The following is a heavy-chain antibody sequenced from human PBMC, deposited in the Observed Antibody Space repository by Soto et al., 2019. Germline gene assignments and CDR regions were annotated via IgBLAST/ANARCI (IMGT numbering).Heavy chain of an antibody. Sequence: QVQLQESGPGLVKPSETLSLTCTVSGGSISNYYWSWIRQPPGKGLQWIGYIFSSGSTNYNPSLQSRVTISVDTSKNQFSLNLSSVTAADTAVYYCARQRRDFDYWGQGSLVTVSS. V-gene: IGHV4-59*08. CDR1: GGSISNYY. CDR2: IFSSGST. CDR3: ARQRRDFDY. J-gene: IGHJ4*02.